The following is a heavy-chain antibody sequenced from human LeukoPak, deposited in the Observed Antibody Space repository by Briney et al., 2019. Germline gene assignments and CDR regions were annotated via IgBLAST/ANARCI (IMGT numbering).Heavy chain of an antibody. D-gene: IGHD3-22*01. V-gene: IGHV1-69*04. CDR3: ARWPYYYDSSAYNLGFDP. Sequence: SVKVSCKASGGTFSSYAISWVRQAPGQGLEWMGRIIPILGIANYAQKFQGRVTITADKSTSTAYMELSSLRSEDTAVYYCARWPYYYDSSAYNLGFDPWGQGTLVTVSS. CDR2: IIPILGIA. CDR1: GGTFSSYA. J-gene: IGHJ5*02.